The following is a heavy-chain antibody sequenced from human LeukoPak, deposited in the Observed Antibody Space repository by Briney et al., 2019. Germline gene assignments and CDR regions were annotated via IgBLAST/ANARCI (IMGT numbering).Heavy chain of an antibody. D-gene: IGHD1-26*01. J-gene: IGHJ4*02. CDR2: IHYSGGST. Sequence: PGGSLRLSCAASGFTFSNYAMSWVRQAPGKGLEWVSSIHYSGGSTYYADSVKGRFTISRDNSKNTLYLQMNSLRAEDTAVYYCAKDRTGGTYYFAIDYWGQGTLVTVSS. CDR3: AKDRTGGTYYFAIDY. CDR1: GFTFSNYA. V-gene: IGHV3-23*01.